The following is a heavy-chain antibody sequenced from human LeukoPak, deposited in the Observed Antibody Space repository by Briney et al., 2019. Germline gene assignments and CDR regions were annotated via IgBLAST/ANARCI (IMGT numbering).Heavy chain of an antibody. D-gene: IGHD6-19*01. V-gene: IGHV4-59*12. CDR3: ARVLTDSRGWYHFDY. J-gene: IGHJ4*02. Sequence: PSETLSLTRTVSGGSISSYYWSWIRQPPGKGLEWIGYIYYSGSTNYNPSLKSRVTISVDRSKNQFSLQLSSVTASDTAVYYCARVLTDSRGWYHFDYWGQGTLVTVSS. CDR1: GGSISSYY. CDR2: IYYSGST.